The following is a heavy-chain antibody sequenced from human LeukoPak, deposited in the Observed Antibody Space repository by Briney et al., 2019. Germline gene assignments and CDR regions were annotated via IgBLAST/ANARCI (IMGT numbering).Heavy chain of an antibody. CDR2: IYYSGST. CDR3: ARNAGYDYVWGSYGFFDY. V-gene: IGHV4-39*01. Sequence: SETLSLTCTVSGGSISSSSYYWGWIRQPPGKGLEWIGSIYYSGSTYYNPSLKSRVTISVDTSKNQFSLKLSSVTAADTAVYYCARNAGYDYVWGSYGFFDYWGQGTLVTVSS. J-gene: IGHJ4*02. CDR1: GGSISSSSYY. D-gene: IGHD3-16*01.